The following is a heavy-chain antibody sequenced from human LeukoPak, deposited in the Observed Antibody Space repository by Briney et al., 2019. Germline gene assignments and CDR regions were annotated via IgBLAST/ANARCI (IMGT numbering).Heavy chain of an antibody. D-gene: IGHD3-10*01. Sequence: SETLSLTCAVSGGSISSGSYSWSWIRQPAGKGLEWIGRIYTSGSTNYNPSLKSRVTISVDTSKNQFSLKLRSVTAADTAVYYCARHGNYYGSGSYYWGQGTLVTVSS. J-gene: IGHJ4*02. V-gene: IGHV4-61*02. CDR2: IYTSGST. CDR3: ARHGNYYGSGSYY. CDR1: GGSISSGSYS.